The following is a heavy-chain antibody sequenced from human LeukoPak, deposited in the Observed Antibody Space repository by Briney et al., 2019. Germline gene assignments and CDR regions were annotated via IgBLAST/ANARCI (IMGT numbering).Heavy chain of an antibody. CDR1: GFTFDDYA. CDR2: ISGDGGRT. J-gene: IGHJ6*03. CDR3: AKGIGYYMDV. Sequence: GGXLRLSCAASGFTFDDYAMHWVRQAPGKGLEGVSLISGDGGRTYYADSVKGRFTIYRDKSKNSLYLQMNSLRTEDTALYYCAKGIGYYMDVWGKGTTVTVSS. D-gene: IGHD2-15*01. V-gene: IGHV3-43*02.